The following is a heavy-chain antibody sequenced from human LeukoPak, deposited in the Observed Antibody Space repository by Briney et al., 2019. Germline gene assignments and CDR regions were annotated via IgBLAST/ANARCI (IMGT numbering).Heavy chain of an antibody. D-gene: IGHD2-2*01. V-gene: IGHV4-30-4*08. CDR2: IYYSGST. CDR1: GGSISSGDYY. J-gene: IGHJ5*02. CDR3: ARGYCSSTSCYPYNWFDP. Sequence: SQTLSLTCTVSGGSISSGDYYWSWIRQPPGKGLEWIGYIYYSGSTYYNPSLKSRVTISVDTSKNQFSLKLSSVTAADTAVYYCARGYCSSTSCYPYNWFDPWGRGTLVTVSS.